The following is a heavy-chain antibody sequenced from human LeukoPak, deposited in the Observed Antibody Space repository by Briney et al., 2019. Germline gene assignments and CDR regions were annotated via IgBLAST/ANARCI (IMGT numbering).Heavy chain of an antibody. CDR2: IRGSGRTT. CDR1: GFTFSSYA. V-gene: IGHV3-23*01. Sequence: PGGSLRLSCAASGFTFSSYAMYWVRQAPGKGLEWVSVIRGSGRTTYYADSVKGRFTISRDNSKNTLYLQMNSPRAEDTAVYYCANRGVITPWEDYWGQGTLVTVSS. CDR3: ANRGVITPWEDY. J-gene: IGHJ4*02. D-gene: IGHD3-10*01.